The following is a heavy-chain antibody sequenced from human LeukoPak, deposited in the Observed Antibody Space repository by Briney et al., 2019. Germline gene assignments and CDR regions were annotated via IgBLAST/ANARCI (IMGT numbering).Heavy chain of an antibody. Sequence: PSETLSLTCAVSGYSISSGYYWGWIRQPPGKGLEWIGSIYHSGSTYYNPSLKSRVTISVDTSKNQFSLKLSSVTAADTAVYYCESSGWYLWFDPWRQGTLVTVSS. J-gene: IGHJ5*02. CDR3: ESSGWYLWFDP. D-gene: IGHD6-19*01. CDR2: IYHSGST. CDR1: GYSISSGYY. V-gene: IGHV4-38-2*01.